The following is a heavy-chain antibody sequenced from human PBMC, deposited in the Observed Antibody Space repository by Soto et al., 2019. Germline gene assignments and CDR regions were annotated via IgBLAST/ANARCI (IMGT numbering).Heavy chain of an antibody. D-gene: IGHD3-10*01. Sequence: QVQLVQSGAEVKKPGSSVKVSCKASGGTFSSYTISWVRQAPGQGLEWMGRIVPILGIANYAQKFQGRVTIAADKSRSTAYMGLSSLRSEATALYYCARRYYYGPGSYSYFAYSCHVTLVTVSS. CDR3: ARRYYYGPGSYSYFAY. V-gene: IGHV1-69*02. CDR2: IVPILGIA. J-gene: IGHJ4*01. CDR1: GGTFSSYT.